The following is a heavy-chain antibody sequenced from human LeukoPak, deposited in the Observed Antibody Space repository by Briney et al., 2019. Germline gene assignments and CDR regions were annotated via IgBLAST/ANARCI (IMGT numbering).Heavy chain of an antibody. V-gene: IGHV1-46*01. CDR2: INPSGGST. CDR1: GYTFTSYY. Sequence: ASVKVSCKASGYTFTSYYMHWVRQAPGQGLEWMGIINPSGGSTSYAQKFQGRVTMTRDTSTSTVYMELSSLRSEDTAVYYCARGVAPMQMAVMGGLDNWGQGTLVTVSS. CDR3: ARGVAPMQMAVMGGLDN. D-gene: IGHD2-2*01. J-gene: IGHJ4*02.